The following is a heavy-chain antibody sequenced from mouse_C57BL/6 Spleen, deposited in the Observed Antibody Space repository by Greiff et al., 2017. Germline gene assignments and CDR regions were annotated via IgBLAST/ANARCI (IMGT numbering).Heavy chain of an antibody. J-gene: IGHJ2*01. V-gene: IGHV1-81*01. CDR3: ARRDYYGSSLYYFDY. CDR1: GYTFTSYG. D-gene: IGHD1-1*01. CDR2: IYPRSGTT. Sequence: VKLQESGAELARPGASVKLSCKASGYTFTSYGISWVKQRTGQGLEWIGEIYPRSGTTYYNEKFKGKATLTADKSSSTAYMELRSLTSEDSAVYFCARRDYYGSSLYYFDYWGQGTTLTV.